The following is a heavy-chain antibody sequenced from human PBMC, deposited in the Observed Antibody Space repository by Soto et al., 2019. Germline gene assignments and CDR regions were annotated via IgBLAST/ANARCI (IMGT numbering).Heavy chain of an antibody. D-gene: IGHD2-2*01. CDR3: ARDPATHCSSTSCPPDY. J-gene: IGHJ4*02. V-gene: IGHV3-21*01. CDR2: ISSSSSYI. Sequence: GGSLRLSCAVSGFTVSSYSMNWVRQAPGKGLEWVSSISSSSSYIYYADSVKGRFTISRDNAKNSLYLQMNSLRAGDTAVYYCARDPATHCSSTSCPPDYWGQGTLVTVSS. CDR1: GFTVSSYS.